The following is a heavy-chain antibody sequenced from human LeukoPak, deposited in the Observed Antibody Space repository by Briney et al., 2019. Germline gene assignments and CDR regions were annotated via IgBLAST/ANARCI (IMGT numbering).Heavy chain of an antibody. Sequence: SETLSLTCTVSGGSISSYYWSWIRQPPGKGLEWIGYIYYSGSTNYNPSLKSRVTISVDTSKNQLSLKLSSVTAADTAVYYCARADYGDYFDYWGQGTLVTVPS. V-gene: IGHV4-59*01. CDR1: GGSISSYY. J-gene: IGHJ4*02. CDR3: ARADYGDYFDY. D-gene: IGHD4-17*01. CDR2: IYYSGST.